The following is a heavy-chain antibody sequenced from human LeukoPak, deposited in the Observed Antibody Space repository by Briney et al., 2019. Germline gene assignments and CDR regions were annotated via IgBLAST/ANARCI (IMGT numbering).Heavy chain of an antibody. V-gene: IGHV4-59*01. Sequence: SETLSLTCTVSGGSISSYYWSWIRQPPGKGLEWIGYIYYSGSTNYNPSLKSRVTISVDTSKNQFSLKLSSVTAADTAVYYCARAGGLRDGYCIDYWGQGTLVTVSS. J-gene: IGHJ4*02. CDR3: ARAGGLRDGYCIDY. CDR2: IYYSGST. D-gene: IGHD5-24*01. CDR1: GGSISSYY.